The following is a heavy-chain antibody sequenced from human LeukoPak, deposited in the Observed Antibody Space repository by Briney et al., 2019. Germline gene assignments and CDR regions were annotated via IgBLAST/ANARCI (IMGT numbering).Heavy chain of an antibody. D-gene: IGHD3-10*01. Sequence: GGSLRLSCAASGFTFSSYEMNWVRQAPGKGLEWVSYISSSSSTIYYADSVKGRFTISRDNAKNSLYLQMNSLRAEDTAVYYCARWTMVRGVNWFDPWGQGTLVTVSS. V-gene: IGHV3-48*01. CDR3: ARWTMVRGVNWFDP. CDR1: GFTFSSYE. CDR2: ISSSSSTI. J-gene: IGHJ5*02.